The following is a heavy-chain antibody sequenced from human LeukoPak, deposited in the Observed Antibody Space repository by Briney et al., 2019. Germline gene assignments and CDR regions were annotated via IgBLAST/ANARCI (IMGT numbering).Heavy chain of an antibody. V-gene: IGHV3-48*01. CDR1: GFTFSSYS. J-gene: IGHJ4*02. CDR3: AGTYDFWSGYPKGGPFDY. Sequence: GGSLRLSCAASGFTFSSYSMNWVRQAPGKGLEWVSYISSSSSTIYYADSVKGRFTISRDNAKNSLYLQMNSLRAEDTAVYYCAGTYDFWSGYPKGGPFDYWGQGTLVTVSS. CDR2: ISSSSSTI. D-gene: IGHD3-3*01.